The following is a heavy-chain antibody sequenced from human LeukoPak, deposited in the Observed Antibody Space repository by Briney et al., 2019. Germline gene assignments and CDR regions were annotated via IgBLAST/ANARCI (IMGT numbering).Heavy chain of an antibody. CDR2: ITGSGGGT. D-gene: IGHD2-21*02. V-gene: IGHV3-23*01. CDR1: GFTFSSYA. J-gene: IGHJ4*02. CDR3: AKDGVAYCGGDCYDFDY. Sequence: GGSLRLSCAASGFTFSSYAMSWVRQAPGKGLEWVSAITGSGGGTYYADSVKGRFTISRDNSKNTLCLQMNSLRAEDTAVYYCAKDGVAYCGGDCYDFDYWGRGTLVTVSS.